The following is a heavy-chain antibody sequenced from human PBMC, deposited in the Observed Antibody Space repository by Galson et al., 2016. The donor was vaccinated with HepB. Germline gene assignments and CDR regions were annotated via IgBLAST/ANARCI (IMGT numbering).Heavy chain of an antibody. J-gene: IGHJ3*02. CDR1: GGSFSDYY. CDR2: IYHTGDT. Sequence: SETLSLTCDVFGGSFSDYYWSWIRQPPGKGLEWIREIYHTGDTNYNPSLKSRVTISIDTSKNQLSLKMSSVTAADRAVYFCARIRAGYEPVDAFEIWGQGTMVTVSS. V-gene: IGHV4-34*01. CDR3: ARIRAGYEPVDAFEI. D-gene: IGHD5-12*01.